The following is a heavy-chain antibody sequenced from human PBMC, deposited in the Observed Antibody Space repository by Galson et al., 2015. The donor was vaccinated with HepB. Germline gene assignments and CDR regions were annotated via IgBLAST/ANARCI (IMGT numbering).Heavy chain of an antibody. J-gene: IGHJ4*02. V-gene: IGHV7-4-1*02. CDR3: ARAEGGGYYYVDY. D-gene: IGHD3-22*01. Sequence: SVKVSCKASGYTFSRYGIHWVRQAPGQGPEWMGRINTNNGNPTYAQGFTGRFVFSSDTSVTTAYLQINSLKAEDTAIYYCARAEGGGYYYVDYWGQGTLVTVSS. CDR2: INTNNGNP. CDR1: GYTFSRYG.